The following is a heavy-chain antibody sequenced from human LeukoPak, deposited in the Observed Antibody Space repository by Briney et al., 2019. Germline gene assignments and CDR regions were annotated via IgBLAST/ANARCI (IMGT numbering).Heavy chain of an antibody. Sequence: SETLSLTCTVSGGSISSYYWSWIRQPPGKGLEWIGYIYYSGSTNYNPSLKSRVTISVDTSKNQFSLKLSSVTAADTAVYYCARHAAYYDILTGYAISRVDYRGQGTLVTVSS. V-gene: IGHV4-59*08. CDR3: ARHAAYYDILTGYAISRVDY. D-gene: IGHD3-9*01. J-gene: IGHJ4*02. CDR2: IYYSGST. CDR1: GGSISSYY.